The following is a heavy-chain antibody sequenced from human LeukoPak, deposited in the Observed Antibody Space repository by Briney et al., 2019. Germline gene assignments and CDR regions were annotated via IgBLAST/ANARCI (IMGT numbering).Heavy chain of an antibody. V-gene: IGHV4-61*02. CDR2: IYTSGST. CDR3: ARLGEGSGWRANNWFDP. J-gene: IGHJ5*02. Sequence: PSETLSLTCTVSGGSISSGSYYWSWIRQPAGKGLEWIGRIYTSGSTNYNPSLKSRVTISVDTSKNQFSLKLSSVTAADTAVYYCARLGEGSGWRANNWFDPWGQGTLVTVSS. D-gene: IGHD6-19*01. CDR1: GGSISSGSYY.